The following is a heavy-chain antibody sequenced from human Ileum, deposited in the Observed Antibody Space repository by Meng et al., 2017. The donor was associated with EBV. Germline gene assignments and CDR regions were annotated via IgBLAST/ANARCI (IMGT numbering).Heavy chain of an antibody. Sequence: VQLVESGGGLVKPGWSLRRSCVVSGFIYTSYNMNWVRQAPGKGLEWVSSISSAGSYIDYADSVKGRFTISRDNAENLLYLQMNSLRADDTAVYYCARDGLTGDPLDYWGQGTLVTVSS. J-gene: IGHJ4*02. CDR1: GFIYTSYN. CDR3: ARDGLTGDPLDY. V-gene: IGHV3-21*01. D-gene: IGHD2-21*02. CDR2: ISSAGSYI.